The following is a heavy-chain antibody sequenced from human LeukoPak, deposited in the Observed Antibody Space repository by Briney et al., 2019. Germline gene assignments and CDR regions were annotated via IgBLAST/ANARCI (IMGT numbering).Heavy chain of an antibody. J-gene: IGHJ4*02. CDR1: GFTFSSYS. CDR2: ISSSSSYI. CDR3: ARVAYDSSGYYPV. V-gene: IGHV3-21*01. D-gene: IGHD3-22*01. Sequence: PGGSLRLSCAASGFTFSSYSMNWVRQAPGKGLEWVSSISSSSSYIYYADSVKGRFTISRDNAKSSLYLQMNSLRAEDTAVYYCARVAYDSSGYYPVWGQGTLVTVSS.